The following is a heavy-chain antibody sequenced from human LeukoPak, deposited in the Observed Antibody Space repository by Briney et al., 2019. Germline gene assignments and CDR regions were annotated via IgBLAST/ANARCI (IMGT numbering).Heavy chain of an antibody. D-gene: IGHD2-2*01. V-gene: IGHV4-34*01. J-gene: IGHJ3*02. CDR3: ARYCSSTSCYEYTFDI. CDR2: INHSGST. Sequence: SETLSLTCAVYGGSFSGYYWSWIRQPPGKGLEWIGEINHSGSTNYNPSHKSRVTISVDTSKNQFSLKLSTVTAADTAVYYCARYCSSTSCYEYTFDIWGQGTMVTVSS. CDR1: GGSFSGYY.